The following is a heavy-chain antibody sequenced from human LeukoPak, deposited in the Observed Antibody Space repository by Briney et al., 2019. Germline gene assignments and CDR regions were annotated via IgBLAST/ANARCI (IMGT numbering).Heavy chain of an antibody. Sequence: ASVKVSCKASGGTFSSYAISWVRQAPGQGLEWMGGIIPIFGTANYAQKFQGRVTITADESTSTAYMELSSLRSEDTAVYYCARFVAAPTDAFDIWGQGTMVTVSS. CDR1: GGTFSSYA. CDR2: IIPIFGTA. V-gene: IGHV1-69*13. J-gene: IGHJ3*02. CDR3: ARFVAAPTDAFDI. D-gene: IGHD6-13*01.